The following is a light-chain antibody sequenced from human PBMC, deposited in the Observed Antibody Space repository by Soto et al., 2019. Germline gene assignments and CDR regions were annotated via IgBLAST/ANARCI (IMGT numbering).Light chain of an antibody. J-gene: IGKJ4*01. CDR1: QSVSNN. CDR2: GAS. V-gene: IGKV3-15*01. Sequence: EIVMTQSPATLSVSPGERATLSCRASQSVSNNLAWYQQKPGQAPRLLIYGASTRATGIPARFSGSGSGTVFPLTISSLQTEDFAVYYCQQYNTWSPLTVGGGTKVETK. CDR3: QQYNTWSPLT.